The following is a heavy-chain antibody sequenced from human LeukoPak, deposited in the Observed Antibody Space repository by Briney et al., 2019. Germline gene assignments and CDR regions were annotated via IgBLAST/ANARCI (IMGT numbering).Heavy chain of an antibody. CDR2: ISYDGSNK. CDR1: GFTFSSYA. V-gene: IGHV3-30*04. CDR3: ARELAVAGYFDY. J-gene: IGHJ4*02. D-gene: IGHD6-19*01. Sequence: PGGSLRLSCAASGFTFSSYAMHWVRQAPGKGLEWVAVISYDGSNKYYADSVKGRFTISRDNSKNTLYLQMNSLRAEDTAVYYCARELAVAGYFDYWGQGTLVTVSS.